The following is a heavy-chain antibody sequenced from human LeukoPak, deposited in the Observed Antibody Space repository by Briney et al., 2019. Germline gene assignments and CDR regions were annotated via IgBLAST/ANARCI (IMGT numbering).Heavy chain of an antibody. D-gene: IGHD3-22*01. CDR1: GGSISSSAYY. CDR2: IYYSGST. V-gene: IGHV4-39*01. CDR3: ARQRDRDSRFFGY. Sequence: SETLSLTCTVSGGSISSSAYYWGWIRQPPGKGLEWVGTIYYSGSTYYNPSLKSRVTISVDTSKNQFSLKLNSVTAADTAVYYCARQRDRDSRFFGYWGQGTLVTVSS. J-gene: IGHJ4*02.